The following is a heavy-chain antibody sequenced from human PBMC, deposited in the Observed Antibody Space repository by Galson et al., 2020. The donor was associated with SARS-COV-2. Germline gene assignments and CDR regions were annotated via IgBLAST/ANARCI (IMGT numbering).Heavy chain of an antibody. CDR3: ARVEGTIAVTYFSWFEY. J-gene: IGHJ5*01. CDR2: IYYSGDT. V-gene: IGHV4-59*01. D-gene: IGHD6-19*01. CDR1: GDSMRSYY. Sequence: SQTLSLTCTVSGDSMRSYYWAWIRQPPGKGLEWMGYIYYSGDTNYNPSLKSRVTMSIDTPKNQISLKLTSVTAADTAIYFCARVEGTIAVTYFSWFEYWGQGILVTVSS.